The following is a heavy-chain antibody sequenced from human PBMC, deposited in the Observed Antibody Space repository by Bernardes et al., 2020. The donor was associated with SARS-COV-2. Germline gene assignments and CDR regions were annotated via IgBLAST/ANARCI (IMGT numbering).Heavy chain of an antibody. CDR2: INPGDSDT. J-gene: IGHJ6*02. Sequence: GESLKISCKASENTFSSYWIGWVRQMPGKGLEWMGFINPGDSDTIYSPSFQGQVTISVDESVTTAYLQWGSLKASDTAMYYCARHVGISVFRGVVLPNYFYALDVWGQGTSVTVSS. CDR1: ENTFSSYW. V-gene: IGHV5-51*01. CDR3: ARHVGISVFRGVVLPNYFYALDV. D-gene: IGHD3-10*01.